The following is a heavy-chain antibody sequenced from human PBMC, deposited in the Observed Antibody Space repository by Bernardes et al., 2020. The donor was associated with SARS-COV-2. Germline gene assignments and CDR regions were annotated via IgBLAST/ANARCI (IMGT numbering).Heavy chain of an antibody. Sequence: GGSLRLSCAASGFTFSNYWMSWVRQAPGKGLEWVANIKEDGSEKYYVDSVKGRFTISRDNAKNSLYLQMNSLRAEDTAVYYCARVRVGATWGGSYYFDYWGQGTLVTVSS. CDR1: GFTFSNYW. CDR2: IKEDGSEK. D-gene: IGHD1-26*01. V-gene: IGHV3-7*04. CDR3: ARVRVGATWGGSYYFDY. J-gene: IGHJ4*02.